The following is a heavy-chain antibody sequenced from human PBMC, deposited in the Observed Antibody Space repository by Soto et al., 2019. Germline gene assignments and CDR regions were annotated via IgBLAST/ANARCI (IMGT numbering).Heavy chain of an antibody. V-gene: IGHV3-64D*06. Sequence: GGSLRLSCAASGFTFSSYAMHWVRQAPGKGLEYVSAISSNGGSTYYADSVKGRFTISRDNSKNTLYLQMSSLRAEDTAVYYCVKDIWVGSSLIAYGMDVWGQGTTVTVSS. CDR2: ISSNGGST. CDR1: GFTFSSYA. J-gene: IGHJ6*02. D-gene: IGHD6-6*01. CDR3: VKDIWVGSSLIAYGMDV.